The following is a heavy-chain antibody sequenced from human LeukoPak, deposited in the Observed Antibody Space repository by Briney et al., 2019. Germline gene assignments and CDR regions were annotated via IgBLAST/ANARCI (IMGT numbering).Heavy chain of an antibody. CDR3: ASTNSLDY. J-gene: IGHJ4*02. V-gene: IGHV3-21*01. Sequence: PGGSLRLSCAASGFIFNAYTMDWVRQAPGKGLEWVASISTSSNYIYYADSVKGRFTTSRDNAKDSLFLQMNSLRAEDTAVYYCASTNSLDYWGQGTLVTVSS. CDR2: ISTSSNYI. CDR1: GFIFNAYT. D-gene: IGHD2-2*01.